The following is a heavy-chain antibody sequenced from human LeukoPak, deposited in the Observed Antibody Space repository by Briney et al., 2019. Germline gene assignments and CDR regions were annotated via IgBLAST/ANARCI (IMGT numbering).Heavy chain of an antibody. D-gene: IGHD6-13*01. CDR3: ARWSSSWYYFDY. J-gene: IGHJ4*02. CDR1: GGSISSGGYY. CDR2: IYYSGST. V-gene: IGHV4-31*03. Sequence: SQTLSLTCTVSGGSISSGGYYWSWIRQHPGKGLEWIGYIYYSGSTYYNPSLKSRVTISVDTSKNQFSLKLSSVTAVDTAVYYCARWSSSWYYFDYWGQGTLVTVSS.